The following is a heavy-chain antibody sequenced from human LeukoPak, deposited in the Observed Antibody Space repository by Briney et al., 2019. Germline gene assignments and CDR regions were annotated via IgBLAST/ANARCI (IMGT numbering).Heavy chain of an antibody. CDR1: GFTFSSYA. CDR3: ARDGPQIVPAAPSGY. J-gene: IGHJ4*02. CDR2: ISYDGNHK. D-gene: IGHD2-2*01. Sequence: GGSLRLSCAASGFTFSSYAMHWVRQAPGRGLEWVAVISYDGNHKYYADSVKGRFTISRDNSKNTLYLQMNSLRAEDTAVYYCARDGPQIVPAAPSGYWGQGTLVTVSS. V-gene: IGHV3-30-3*01.